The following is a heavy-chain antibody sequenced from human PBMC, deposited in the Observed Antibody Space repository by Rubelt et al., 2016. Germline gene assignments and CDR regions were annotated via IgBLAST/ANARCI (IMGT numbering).Heavy chain of an antibody. Sequence: APGKGLEWVAVIWYDGSNKYNADSVKGRFTISRDNSKNTLYLQMNSLRAEDTAVYYCARGDPDRGSRTVTLDYWGQGTLVTVSS. CDR3: ARGDPDRGSRTVTLDY. CDR2: IWYDGSNK. J-gene: IGHJ4*02. D-gene: IGHD4-17*01. V-gene: IGHV3-33*01.